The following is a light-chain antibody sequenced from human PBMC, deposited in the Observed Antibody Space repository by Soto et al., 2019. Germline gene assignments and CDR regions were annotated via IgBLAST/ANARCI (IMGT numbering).Light chain of an antibody. CDR1: SSDVGDYNY. CDR2: DVS. CDR3: SSYTSSSTRI. V-gene: IGLV2-14*01. J-gene: IGLJ2*01. Sequence: QSVLTQPASVSGSPGQSITISCPGTSSDVGDYNYVSWYQQHPGKAPKLMIYDVSNRPSGVSDRFSGSKSGNTASLSISGLQAEDEADYYCSSYTSSSTRIFGGGTKLTVL.